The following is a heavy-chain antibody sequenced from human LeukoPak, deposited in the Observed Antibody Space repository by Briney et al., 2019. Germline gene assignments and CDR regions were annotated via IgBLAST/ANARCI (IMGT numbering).Heavy chain of an antibody. CDR2: IYYSGST. CDR3: ARRGGRGYSGYGYYFDY. CDR1: GGSFSSSSYS. D-gene: IGHD5-12*01. Sequence: PSETLSLTCTVSGGSFSSSSYSWGWVRQPPGKGLEWIGSIYYSGSTYYNPSLKSRVTISVDTSKNQFSLKLSSVTAADTAVYYCARRGGRGYSGYGYYFDYWGQGTLVTVSS. J-gene: IGHJ4*02. V-gene: IGHV4-39*01.